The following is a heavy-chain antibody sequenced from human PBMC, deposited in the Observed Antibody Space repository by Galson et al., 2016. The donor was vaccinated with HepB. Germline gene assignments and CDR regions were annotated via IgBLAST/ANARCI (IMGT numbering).Heavy chain of an antibody. CDR2: IYSGGTT. V-gene: IGHV3-53*01. Sequence: SLRLSCAASGFTVSTNYMTWVRQAPGKRLEWVSVIYSGGTTYYADSVKGRFTISRDNSKNTVYLQMNSLRVEDTAMYYCARDTWTWNGGQGTLVTVSS. J-gene: IGHJ4*02. CDR1: GFTVSTNY. D-gene: IGHD3/OR15-3a*01. CDR3: ARDTWTWN.